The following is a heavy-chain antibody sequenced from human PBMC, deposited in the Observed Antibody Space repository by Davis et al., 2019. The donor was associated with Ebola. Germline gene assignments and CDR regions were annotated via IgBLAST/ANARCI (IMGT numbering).Heavy chain of an antibody. V-gene: IGHV3-48*01. CDR1: GFTFSSYG. CDR3: AKDLLTSLTLGYYTYGVDV. Sequence: GESLKISCAASGFTFSSYGMNWVRQAPGKGLEWVSYISSSSSTIYYADSVKGRFTISRDNAKNSLYLQMNSLRPEDTAVYYCAKDLLTSLTLGYYTYGVDVGGQGTTVTVSS. J-gene: IGHJ6*02. D-gene: IGHD4-17*01. CDR2: ISSSSSTI.